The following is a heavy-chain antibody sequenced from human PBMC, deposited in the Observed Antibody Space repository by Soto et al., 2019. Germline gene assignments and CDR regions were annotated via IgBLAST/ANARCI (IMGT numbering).Heavy chain of an antibody. CDR3: ASTNYDFWSGYYGWFDP. D-gene: IGHD3-3*01. V-gene: IGHV1-58*01. J-gene: IGHJ5*02. Sequence: ASVKVSCKASGFTFTSSAVQWVRQARGQRLEWIGWIVVGSGNTNYAQKFQERVTISVDTSKNQFSLKLSSVTAADTAVYYCASTNYDFWSGYYGWFDPWGQGTLVTVSS. CDR1: GFTFTSSA. CDR2: IVVGSGNT.